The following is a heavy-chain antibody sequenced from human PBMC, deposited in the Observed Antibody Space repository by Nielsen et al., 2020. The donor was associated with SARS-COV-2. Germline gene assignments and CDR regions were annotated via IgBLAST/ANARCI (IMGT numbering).Heavy chain of an antibody. V-gene: IGHV4-31*03. Sequence: SETLSLTCTVSGGSISSGGYYWSWIRQHPGKGLEWIGYIYYSGSTYYNPSLKSRVTISVDTSKNQFSLKLSSVTAADTAVYYCARQYSSSWYRFDYWGQGTLVTVSS. J-gene: IGHJ4*02. CDR2: IYYSGST. D-gene: IGHD6-13*01. CDR3: ARQYSSSWYRFDY. CDR1: GGSISSGGYY.